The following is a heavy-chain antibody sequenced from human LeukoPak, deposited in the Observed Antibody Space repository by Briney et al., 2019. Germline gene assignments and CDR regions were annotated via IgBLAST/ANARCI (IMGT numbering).Heavy chain of an antibody. D-gene: IGHD3-16*01. Sequence: PGGSLRLSCVASGFTFSSYWMTWVRQAPGKGLEWVSSISSSSSYIYYADSVKGRFTISRDNAKNSLYLQMNSLRAEDTAVYYCARDAIMITFGGVAPFDYWGQGTLVTVSS. CDR3: ARDAIMITFGGVAPFDY. CDR2: ISSSSSYI. CDR1: GFTFSSYW. J-gene: IGHJ4*02. V-gene: IGHV3-21*01.